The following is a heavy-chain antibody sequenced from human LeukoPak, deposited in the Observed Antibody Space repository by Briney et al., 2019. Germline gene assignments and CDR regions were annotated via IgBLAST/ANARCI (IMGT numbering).Heavy chain of an antibody. V-gene: IGHV4-31*02. Sequence: KPSETLSLTCTVSGGSNSSGDYYWSWIRQHPGKGLEWIGYIYYSGDTYYNPSLKSRVTISVDTSKNQFSLKLSSVTAADTAVYYCARAPRDTNSWYYFDYWGQGTLVSVSS. CDR3: ARAPRDTNSWYYFDY. J-gene: IGHJ4*02. CDR2: IYYSGDT. CDR1: GGSNSSGDYY. D-gene: IGHD5-18*01.